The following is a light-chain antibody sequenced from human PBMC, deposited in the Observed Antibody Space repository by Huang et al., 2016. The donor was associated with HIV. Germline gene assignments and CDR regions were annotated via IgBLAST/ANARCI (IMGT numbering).Light chain of an antibody. Sequence: EIVLTQSPGTRSLSPGERSTLSCRASPSVSSSHLAWYQQKAGQSPRLLIYGASSRASGPPNRCSGSGSGTDFTLTISRLDPEDFAVYYCQQYGTSTSTFGQGTRVEVK. CDR2: GAS. CDR1: PSVSSSH. CDR3: QQYGTSTST. V-gene: IGKV3-20*01. J-gene: IGKJ1*01.